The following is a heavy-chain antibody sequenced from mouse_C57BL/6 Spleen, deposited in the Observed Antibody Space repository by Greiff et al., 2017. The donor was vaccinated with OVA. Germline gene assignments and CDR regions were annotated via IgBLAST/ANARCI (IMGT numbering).Heavy chain of an antibody. CDR3: ARNGYYEGYFDV. CDR1: GYTFTSYW. Sequence: QVQLQQPGAELVKPGASVKMSCKASGYTFTSYWITWVKQRPGQGLEWIGDIYPGSDSTNYNEKFKSKATLTVDTSSSTAYMQLSSLTSEDSAVYYCARNGYYEGYFDVWGTGTTVTVSS. D-gene: IGHD2-3*01. CDR2: IYPGSDST. J-gene: IGHJ1*03. V-gene: IGHV1-55*01.